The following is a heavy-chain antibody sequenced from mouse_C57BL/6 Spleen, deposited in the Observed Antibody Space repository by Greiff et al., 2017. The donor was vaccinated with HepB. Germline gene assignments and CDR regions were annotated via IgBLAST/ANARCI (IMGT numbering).Heavy chain of an antibody. Sequence: ESGPGLVKPSQSLSLTCSVTGYSITSGYYWNWIRQFPGNKLEWMGYISYDGSNNYNPSLKNRISITRDTSKNQFFLKLNSVTTEDTATYYCARSIFMDYWGQGTSVTVSS. V-gene: IGHV3-6*01. J-gene: IGHJ4*01. CDR3: ARSIFMDY. CDR2: ISYDGSN. CDR1: GYSITSGYY.